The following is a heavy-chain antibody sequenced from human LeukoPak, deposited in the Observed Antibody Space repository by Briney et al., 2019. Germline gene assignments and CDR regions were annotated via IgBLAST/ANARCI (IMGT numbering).Heavy chain of an antibody. Sequence: PGGSLRLSCAASGFTFSSYAMSWVRQAPGKGLEWVSAISGSGGSTYYANSVKGRFTISRDNSKNTLYLQMNSLRAEDTAVYYCAKDDESSGYYYGSGPWRWFDPWGQGTLVTVSS. CDR3: AKDDESSGYYYGSGPWRWFDP. V-gene: IGHV3-23*01. J-gene: IGHJ5*02. CDR2: ISGSGGST. CDR1: GFTFSSYA. D-gene: IGHD3-10*01.